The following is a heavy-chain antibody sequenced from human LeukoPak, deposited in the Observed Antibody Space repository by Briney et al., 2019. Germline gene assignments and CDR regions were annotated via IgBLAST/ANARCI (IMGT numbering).Heavy chain of an antibody. CDR3: AELGITMIGGV. CDR1: GFTFTKYW. Sequence: GGSLRLSCVASGFTFTKYWMGWVRQAPGKGLEWVANINYDGSDKYYVDSVKGRFTISRDNAKNSLYLQMNSLRAEDTAVYYCAELGITMIGGVWGKGTTVTISS. V-gene: IGHV3-7*01. J-gene: IGHJ6*04. CDR2: INYDGSDK. D-gene: IGHD3-10*02.